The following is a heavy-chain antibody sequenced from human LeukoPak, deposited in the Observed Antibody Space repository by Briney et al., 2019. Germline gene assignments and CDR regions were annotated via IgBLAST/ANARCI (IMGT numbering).Heavy chain of an antibody. J-gene: IGHJ5*02. Sequence: SETLSLTCTVSGGSISSYYWSWIRQPPGKGLEWIGYIYHSGSTNYNPSLKSRVTISVDTSKNQFSLKQSSVTAADTAVYYCARVVPDTAMVTDPWFDPWGQGTLVTVSS. D-gene: IGHD5-18*01. CDR3: ARVVPDTAMVTDPWFDP. CDR2: IYHSGST. V-gene: IGHV4-59*01. CDR1: GGSISSYY.